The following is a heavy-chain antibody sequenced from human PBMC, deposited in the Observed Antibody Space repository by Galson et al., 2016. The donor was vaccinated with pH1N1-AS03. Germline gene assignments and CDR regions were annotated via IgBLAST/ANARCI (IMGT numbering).Heavy chain of an antibody. CDR2: IHTDGSRT. CDR1: GFTFGGYW. D-gene: IGHD3-10*01. J-gene: IGHJ4*02. CDR3: ARVYYYGSAGSYSLDY. V-gene: IGHV3-74*01. Sequence: SLRLSCAASGFTFGGYWMHWVRQGPGKGLEWVSHIHTDGSRTTYADSVKGRSTISRDNAKNTLYLQMSSLRAEDTAVYYCARVYYYGSAGSYSLDYWGQGTLVTVSS.